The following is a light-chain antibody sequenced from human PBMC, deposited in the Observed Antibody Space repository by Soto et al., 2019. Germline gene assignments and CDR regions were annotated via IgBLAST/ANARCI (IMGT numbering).Light chain of an antibody. V-gene: IGLV2-14*01. CDR2: EVS. J-gene: IGLJ1*01. Sequence: SALAQPASVSGSPGQSITISCTGTSSDVGGYKYVSWYQLHPGKAPKLMVYEVSNRPSGVSNRFSGSKSGNTASLTISGLQAEDEADYYCSSYTSSRTYVFGTGTKVTVL. CDR3: SSYTSSRTYV. CDR1: SSDVGGYKY.